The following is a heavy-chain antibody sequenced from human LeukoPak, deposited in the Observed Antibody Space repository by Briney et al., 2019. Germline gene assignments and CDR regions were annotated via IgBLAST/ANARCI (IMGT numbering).Heavy chain of an antibody. V-gene: IGHV4-31*03. CDR3: AREYSSGLDY. D-gene: IGHD6-19*01. J-gene: IGHJ4*02. CDR1: GSSISSGGYY. CDR2: IYYSGST. Sequence: SETLSLTCTVSGSSISSGGYYWSWIRQHPGKGVEWIGYIYYSGSTYYNPSLKSRVTISVDTSKNQFSLKLSSVTAADTAVYYCAREYSSGLDYWGQGTLVTVSS.